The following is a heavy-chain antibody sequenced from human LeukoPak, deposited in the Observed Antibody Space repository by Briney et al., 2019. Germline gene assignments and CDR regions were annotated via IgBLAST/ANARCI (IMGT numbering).Heavy chain of an antibody. J-gene: IGHJ5*02. CDR3: ARGSKGFDP. Sequence: PSETLSLTCTVSGGSISSHYWSWIRQPPGKGLEWIGYIYYSGSTNYNPSLKSRVTISVDTSKNQFSLKLSSVTAADTAVYYCARGSKGFDPWGQGTLVTVSS. V-gene: IGHV4-59*11. CDR2: IYYSGST. CDR1: GGSISSHY.